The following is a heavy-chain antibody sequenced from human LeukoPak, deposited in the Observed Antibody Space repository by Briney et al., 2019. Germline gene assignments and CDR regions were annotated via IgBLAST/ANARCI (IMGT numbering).Heavy chain of an antibody. CDR1: GFTFSSYS. CDR3: ARQKMATGFDY. J-gene: IGHJ4*02. Sequence: GGSLRLSCAASGFTFSSYSMNWVRQAPGKGLEWISNISRGSTTTYYADSVKGRFTISRDNAKNSLYLEMNNLRAEDTAVYYCARQKMATGFDYWGQGTLVTVSS. D-gene: IGHD5-12*01. V-gene: IGHV3-48*01. CDR2: ISRGSTTT.